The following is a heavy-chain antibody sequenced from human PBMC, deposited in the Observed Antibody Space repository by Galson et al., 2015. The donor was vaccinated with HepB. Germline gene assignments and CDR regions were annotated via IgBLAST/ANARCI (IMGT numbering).Heavy chain of an antibody. CDR1: GGSISSYY. Sequence: ETLSLTCTVSGGSISSYYWSWIRQPAGKGLEWIGRIYTSGSTNYNPSLKSRVTMSVDTSKNQFSLKLSSVTAADTAVYYCAREEYYYDSSGYGAFDIWGQGTMVTVSS. D-gene: IGHD3-22*01. CDR3: AREEYYYDSSGYGAFDI. V-gene: IGHV4-4*07. CDR2: IYTSGST. J-gene: IGHJ3*02.